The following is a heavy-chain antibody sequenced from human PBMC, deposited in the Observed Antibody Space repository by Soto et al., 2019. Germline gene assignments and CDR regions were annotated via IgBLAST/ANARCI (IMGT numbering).Heavy chain of an antibody. J-gene: IGHJ6*02. CDR2: ISGSGDDT. CDR1: GFTFRNYA. CDR3: AKGLVSGSYHYYYGTDV. Sequence: EVEVLESGGGLVQPGGSLRLFCAASGFTFRNYAMSWIRQAPGKGLEWVSGISGSGDDTHFGDSVKGRFTISRDNSKNTLYLQMNGLRADDTAIYYCAKGLVSGSYHYYYGTDVWGQGTTVIVSS. V-gene: IGHV3-23*01. D-gene: IGHD1-26*01.